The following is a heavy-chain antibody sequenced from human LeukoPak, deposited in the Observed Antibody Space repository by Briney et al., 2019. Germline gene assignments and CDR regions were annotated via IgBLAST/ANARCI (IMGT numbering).Heavy chain of an antibody. Sequence: GGSLRLSCAASGFTFSSYALHWVRQAPGKGLEWVAVISYDGSNKYYADSVKGRFTISRDNSKNTLYLQMNSLRPEDTAVYYCVWVGGSYRDYWGQGTLVTVSS. V-gene: IGHV3-30*04. CDR3: VWVGGSYRDY. J-gene: IGHJ4*02. CDR1: GFTFSSYA. D-gene: IGHD3-16*02. CDR2: ISYDGSNK.